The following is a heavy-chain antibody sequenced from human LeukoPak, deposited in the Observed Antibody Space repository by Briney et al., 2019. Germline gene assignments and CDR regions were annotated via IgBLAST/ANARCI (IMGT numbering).Heavy chain of an antibody. J-gene: IGHJ4*02. CDR2: IYSGGST. CDR1: GLTVSSNY. CDR3: ARVVWYCGGDCYSDY. V-gene: IGHV3-53*01. Sequence: PGGSLRLSCAASGLTVSSNYMSWVRQAPGKGLEWVSLIYSGGSTYYADSVKGRFTISRDNSKNTLYLQMNSLRAEDTALYYCARVVWYCGGDCYSDYWGQGTLVTVSS. D-gene: IGHD2-21*02.